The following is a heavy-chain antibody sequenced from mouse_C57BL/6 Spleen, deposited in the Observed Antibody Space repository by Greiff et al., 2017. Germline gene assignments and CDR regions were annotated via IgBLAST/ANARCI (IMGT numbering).Heavy chain of an antibody. Sequence: VQLQQSGAELAKPGASVKLSCKASGYTFTSYWMHWVKQRPGQGLEWIGYINPSSGYTKYNQKFKDKATLTADKSSSTAYMQLSSLTYEDSAVYYCAPTAQATFDDFDYWGQGTTLTVSS. CDR2: INPSSGYT. CDR3: APTAQATFDDFDY. D-gene: IGHD3-2*02. V-gene: IGHV1-7*01. CDR1: GYTFTSYW. J-gene: IGHJ2*01.